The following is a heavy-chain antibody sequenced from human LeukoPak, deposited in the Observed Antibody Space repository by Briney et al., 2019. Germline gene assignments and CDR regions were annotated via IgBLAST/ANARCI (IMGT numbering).Heavy chain of an antibody. CDR3: ARTPMGIAVAGTYFQH. Sequence: GGSLGLSCAASGFTFNSYAMTWVRQAPGKGLEWVSVISGSGGDTYYADSVKGRFTISRDNAKNLLHLQMNSLRAEDTAVYYCARTPMGIAVAGTYFQHWGQGTLVTVSS. J-gene: IGHJ1*01. V-gene: IGHV3-23*01. CDR2: ISGSGGDT. CDR1: GFTFNSYA. D-gene: IGHD6-19*01.